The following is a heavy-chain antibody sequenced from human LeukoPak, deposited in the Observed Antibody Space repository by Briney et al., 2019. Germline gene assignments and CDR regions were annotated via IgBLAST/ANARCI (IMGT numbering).Heavy chain of an antibody. CDR2: ISGSGGST. V-gene: IGHV3-23*01. J-gene: IGHJ6*03. CDR1: GLSFSNYA. D-gene: IGHD2-15*01. Sequence: HTGGSLRLSCAASGLSFSNYAMSWVRQAPGKGLEWVSAISGSGGSTYYADSVKGRFTISRDNSKNTLYLQMNSLRAEDTAVYYCAKGQHKVAATRLNYYYYMDVWGKGTTVTVSS. CDR3: AKGQHKVAATRLNYYYYMDV.